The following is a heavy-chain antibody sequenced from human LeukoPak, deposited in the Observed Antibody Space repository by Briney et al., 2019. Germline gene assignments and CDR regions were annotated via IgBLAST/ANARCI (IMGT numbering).Heavy chain of an antibody. J-gene: IGHJ6*02. Sequence: ASVKVSCKASGYTFTSYGISWERQAPGQGLEWMGWISAYNGNTNYAQKLQGRVTMTTDTSTSTAYMELRILRSDDTAVYYCARDKDSSGWSYYYYYGMDVWGQGTTVTVSS. D-gene: IGHD6-19*01. CDR2: ISAYNGNT. V-gene: IGHV1-18*01. CDR1: GYTFTSYG. CDR3: ARDKDSSGWSYYYYYGMDV.